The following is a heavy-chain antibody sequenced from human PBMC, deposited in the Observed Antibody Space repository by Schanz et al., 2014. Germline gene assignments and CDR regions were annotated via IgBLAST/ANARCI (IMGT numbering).Heavy chain of an antibody. CDR2: ISDSGTYT. V-gene: IGHV3-21*05. D-gene: IGHD6-19*01. J-gene: IGHJ4*02. Sequence: VHLLESGGGLVEPGGSLRLSCTASGFTFSSYSMNWIRQAPGKGLEWLSYISDSGTYTNYADSVKGRFTISRDNAKSSLYLQMNSLRVEDTAVYYCAASSGWHPSTDYWGQGTLVTVSS. CDR3: AASSGWHPSTDY. CDR1: GFTFSSYS.